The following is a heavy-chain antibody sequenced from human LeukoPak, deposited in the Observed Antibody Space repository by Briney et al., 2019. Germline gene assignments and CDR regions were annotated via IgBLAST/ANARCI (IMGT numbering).Heavy chain of an antibody. J-gene: IGHJ4*02. CDR2: IIPIFGTA. Sequence: SVKVSCKASGGTFSSYAISWVRQAPGQGLEWMGGIIPIFGTANYAQKFQGRVTITADESTSTAYMELSSLRSEDTAVYYCARDRLMTTFQYFGYWGQGTLVTVSS. V-gene: IGHV1-69*13. D-gene: IGHD4-11*01. CDR3: ARDRLMTTFQYFGY. CDR1: GGTFSSYA.